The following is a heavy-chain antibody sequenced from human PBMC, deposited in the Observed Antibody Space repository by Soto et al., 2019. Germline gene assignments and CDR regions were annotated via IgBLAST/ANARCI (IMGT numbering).Heavy chain of an antibody. Sequence: GASVKVSCKASGYTFTSYGISWVRQAPGQGLEWMGWISAYNGNTNYAQKLQGRVTMTTDTSTSTAYMELRSLRSDDTAVYYCARTERIYDSSGYFDYWGQGTLVTVSS. J-gene: IGHJ4*02. D-gene: IGHD3-22*01. V-gene: IGHV1-18*01. CDR2: ISAYNGNT. CDR3: ARTERIYDSSGYFDY. CDR1: GYTFTSYG.